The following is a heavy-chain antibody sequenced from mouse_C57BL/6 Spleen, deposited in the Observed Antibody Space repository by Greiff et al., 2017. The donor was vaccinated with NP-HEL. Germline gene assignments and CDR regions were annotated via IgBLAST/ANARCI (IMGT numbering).Heavy chain of an antibody. V-gene: IGHV1-22*01. D-gene: IGHD1-1*01. CDR1: GYTFTDYY. CDR3: ARYGSSWYFDV. J-gene: IGHJ1*03. Sequence: EVQLQQSGPELVKPGASVTMSCTASGYTFTDYYMHWVKQSHGKSLEWIGYINPNNGGTSYNQKFKGQATLTVNKSSSTAYMELRSLTSEDSAVYYCARYGSSWYFDVWGTGTTVTVSS. CDR2: INPNNGGT.